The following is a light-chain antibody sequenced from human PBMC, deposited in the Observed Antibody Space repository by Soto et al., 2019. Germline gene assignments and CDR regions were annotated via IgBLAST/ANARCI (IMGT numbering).Light chain of an antibody. V-gene: IGKV3-20*01. CDR1: QSVDRSY. J-gene: IGKJ3*01. CDR3: QEYGSSPFT. Sequence: EIVLTQSPGTLSLSPGERATLSCRASQSVDRSYLAWYQQKPGQAPRLLMYGASSRATDIPDRFSGSGSGTDFTLTISRLEPEDVAKYYWQEYGSSPFTFGPGTKVDLK. CDR2: GAS.